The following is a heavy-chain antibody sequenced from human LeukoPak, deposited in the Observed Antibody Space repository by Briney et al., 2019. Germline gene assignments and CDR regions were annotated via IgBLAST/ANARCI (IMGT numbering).Heavy chain of an antibody. Sequence: PGGSLRLSCAASGFTFSNYGTHWVRQAPGKGLEWVAFIPYDGSNEYYADSVKGRFTISRDNSKNTLYLEMNSLRAEDTAMYYCAKDRGIAAAYYFMDVWGKGTTVTVSS. CDR1: GFTFSNYG. CDR2: IPYDGSNE. CDR3: AKDRGIAAAYYFMDV. V-gene: IGHV3-30*02. D-gene: IGHD6-13*01. J-gene: IGHJ6*03.